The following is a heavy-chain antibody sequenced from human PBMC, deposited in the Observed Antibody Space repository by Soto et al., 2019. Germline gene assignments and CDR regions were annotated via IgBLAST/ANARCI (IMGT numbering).Heavy chain of an antibody. J-gene: IGHJ2*01. CDR3: ARDLNYGDYVAWYFDL. D-gene: IGHD4-17*01. CDR1: GFTFSGYA. Sequence: EVQLVESGGGLVQPGGSLRLSCAASGFTFSGYAMHWVRQAPGKGLEYVSAINSNGGSTYYANSVKGRFTISRDNSKNTLYLQMGSLRAEDMAVYYCARDLNYGDYVAWYFDLWGRGTLVTVSS. CDR2: INSNGGST. V-gene: IGHV3-64*01.